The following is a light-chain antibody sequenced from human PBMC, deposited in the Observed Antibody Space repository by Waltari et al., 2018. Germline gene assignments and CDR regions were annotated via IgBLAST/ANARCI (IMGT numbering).Light chain of an antibody. J-gene: IGKJ2*01. CDR2: WAS. Sequence: DIVMTQSPDSLPVSLGERATLHCKSSQSVLYSTNNKNYLAWYQQKPGQPPKLLIYWASTRESGVPDRFSGSGSGTDFTLTISSLQAEDVAVYYCQQYYTNSYTFGQGTKLEIK. CDR3: QQYYTNSYT. CDR1: QSVLYSTNNKNY. V-gene: IGKV4-1*01.